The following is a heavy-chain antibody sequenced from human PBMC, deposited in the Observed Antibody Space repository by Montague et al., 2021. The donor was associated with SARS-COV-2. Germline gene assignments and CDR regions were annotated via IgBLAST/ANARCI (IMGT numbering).Heavy chain of an antibody. J-gene: IGHJ4*02. CDR1: GGSISSYY. CDR2: IYYSGST. D-gene: IGHD3-9*01. Sequence: SETLSLTCTVSGGSISSYYWSWIRQPPGKGLEWIGYIYYSGSTNYNPSLKSRVTISVDTSKNQFSLKLSSVTAADTAVYYCARTELRYFDWLVPVYFDYRGQGTLVTVSS. CDR3: ARTELRYFDWLVPVYFDY. V-gene: IGHV4-59*08.